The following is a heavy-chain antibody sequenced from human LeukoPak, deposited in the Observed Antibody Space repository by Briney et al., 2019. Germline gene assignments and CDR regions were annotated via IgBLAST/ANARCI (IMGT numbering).Heavy chain of an antibody. Sequence: SETLSLTCTVSGGSISSSSYYWGWIRQPPGKGLGGIGRIYYSGSTSSNPSLKSRVTISVDTSKNQFSLKLSSVTAADTAVYYCARTPLKMATATNWFDPWGQGTLVTVSS. CDR3: ARTPLKMATATNWFDP. J-gene: IGHJ5*02. D-gene: IGHD5-24*01. V-gene: IGHV4-39*01. CDR1: GGSISSSSYY. CDR2: IYYSGST.